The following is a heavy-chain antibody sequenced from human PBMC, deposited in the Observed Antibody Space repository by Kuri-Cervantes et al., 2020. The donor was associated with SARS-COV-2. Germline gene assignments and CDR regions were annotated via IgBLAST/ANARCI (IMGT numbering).Heavy chain of an antibody. J-gene: IGHJ4*02. D-gene: IGHD6-19*01. Sequence: ASVKVSCKVSGYTLTELSMHWVRQAPGKGLEWMGGFDPEDDETIYAQKFQGRVTMTEDTSTDTAYMELSSLRSEDTAVYYCATFSSGWYEGREHDYWGQGTLVTVSS. CDR2: FDPEDDET. CDR3: ATFSSGWYEGREHDY. CDR1: GYTLTELS. V-gene: IGHV1-24*01.